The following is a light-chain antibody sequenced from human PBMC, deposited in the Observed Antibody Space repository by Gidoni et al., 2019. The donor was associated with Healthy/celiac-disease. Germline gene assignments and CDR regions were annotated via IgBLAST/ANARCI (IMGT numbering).Light chain of an antibody. CDR1: PDISNY. CDR2: DAS. J-gene: IGKJ5*01. CDR3: QQYDTLPSIT. Sequence: DIQMTQSPSSLSASVGDRVTITCQASPDISNYLNWYQQKPGNAPKLLIYDASNLETGVPSRFSGSASGTDFTFTISSLQPEDIATYYSQQYDTLPSITFGQGTRLEIK. V-gene: IGKV1-33*01.